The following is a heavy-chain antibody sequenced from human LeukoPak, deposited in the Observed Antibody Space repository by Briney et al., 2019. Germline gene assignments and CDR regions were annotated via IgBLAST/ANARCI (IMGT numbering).Heavy chain of an antibody. D-gene: IGHD4-11*01. V-gene: IGHV3-53*01. CDR1: GFTVSSNY. Sequence: GGSLRLSCAASGFTVSSNYMSWVRQAPGKGLEWVSVIYSGGSTYYADSVKGRFTISRDNSKNTLYLQMNSLRAEDTAVYYCAALTTRRYYYYYMDVWGKGTTVTVSS. J-gene: IGHJ6*03. CDR2: IYSGGST. CDR3: AALTTRRYYYYYMDV.